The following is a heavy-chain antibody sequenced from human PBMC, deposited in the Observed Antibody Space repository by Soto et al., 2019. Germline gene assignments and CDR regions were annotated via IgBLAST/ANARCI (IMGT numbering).Heavy chain of an antibody. V-gene: IGHV4-31*03. CDR2: IYYSGST. CDR1: GGSISSCVYY. J-gene: IGHJ5*02. Sequence: TLCLTCTVSGGSISSCVYYWSWIRQHPGKGLEWIGYIYYSGSTYYNPSLKSRVTISVDTSKNQFSLKLSSVTAADTAVYYCATEDSSGWYGWFDPWGQGTLVTVS. D-gene: IGHD6-19*01. CDR3: ATEDSSGWYGWFDP.